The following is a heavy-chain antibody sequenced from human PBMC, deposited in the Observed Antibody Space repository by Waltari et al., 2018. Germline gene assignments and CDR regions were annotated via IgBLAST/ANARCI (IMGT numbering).Heavy chain of an antibody. CDR2: IHRSGRT. Sequence: QLQLQQSGPGLVKPSESLSLTCGVSGDSMSENYWWSWVRQSPEKGLEWIGQIHRSGRTYYNPSLEGRVSVSMDTSNNKFFLKLSSAIAADTAVYYCARDRGRGLYFDSWGQGTLVTVSP. V-gene: IGHV4-4*02. J-gene: IGHJ4*02. CDR3: ARDRGRGLYFDS. CDR1: GDSMSENYW. D-gene: IGHD2-15*01.